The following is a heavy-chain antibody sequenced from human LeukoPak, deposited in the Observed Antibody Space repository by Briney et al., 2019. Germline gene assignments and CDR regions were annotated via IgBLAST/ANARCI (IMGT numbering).Heavy chain of an antibody. J-gene: IGHJ5*02. CDR2: INPSGGST. CDR1: GYTFTRHY. V-gene: IGHV1-46*01. CDR3: ARDRGGNTYWFDP. D-gene: IGHD4-23*01. Sequence: ASVKVACKASGYTFTRHYIYWLRQTPGQALEWMGIINPSGGSTSYAQTLQGRVTMTRDTSTSTVYMELSSLRSEDAAVYYCARDRGGNTYWFDPWGQGTLVTVSS.